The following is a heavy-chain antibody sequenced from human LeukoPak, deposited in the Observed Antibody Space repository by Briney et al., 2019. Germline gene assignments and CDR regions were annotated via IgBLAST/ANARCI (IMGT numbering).Heavy chain of an antibody. CDR1: GFTFSSYW. J-gene: IGHJ4*02. V-gene: IGHV3-23*01. Sequence: PGGSLRLSCAASGFTFSSYWMSWVRQAPGKGLEWVSTISDSGGSTYYADSVKGRFTISSDNSKNTLYLQMNSLRAEDTAVYCCAKKPSSGYYYIDYWGQGTLVTVSS. D-gene: IGHD3-22*01. CDR2: ISDSGGST. CDR3: AKKPSSGYYYIDY.